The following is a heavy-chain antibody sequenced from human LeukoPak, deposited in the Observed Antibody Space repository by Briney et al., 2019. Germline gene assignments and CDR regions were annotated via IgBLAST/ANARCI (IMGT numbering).Heavy chain of an antibody. V-gene: IGHV3-48*03. Sequence: GGSLRLSCAASGFTFSSYEMNWVRQAPGKGLEWVSYISSSGSTIYYADSVKGRFTISRDNAKNSLYLQMNSLRAEDTALYYCEKVPDSSWYRDWFDPWGQGTLVTVSS. D-gene: IGHD6-13*01. J-gene: IGHJ5*02. CDR3: EKVPDSSWYRDWFDP. CDR2: ISSSGSTI. CDR1: GFTFSSYE.